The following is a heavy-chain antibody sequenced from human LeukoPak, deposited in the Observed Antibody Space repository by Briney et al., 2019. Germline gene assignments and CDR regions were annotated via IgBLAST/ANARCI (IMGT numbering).Heavy chain of an antibody. D-gene: IGHD3-22*01. J-gene: IGHJ3*01. CDR1: GGSISSYY. V-gene: IGHV4-59*01. Sequence: KPSETLSLTCTVSGGSISSYYWSWIRQPPGKGLEWIGYIYYSGSTNYNPSLKSRVTISVDTSKNQFSLKLSSVTAADTAVYYCARDTLIDYDRAGWGLRGQGTMVTVSS. CDR3: ARDTLIDYDRAGWGL. CDR2: IYYSGST.